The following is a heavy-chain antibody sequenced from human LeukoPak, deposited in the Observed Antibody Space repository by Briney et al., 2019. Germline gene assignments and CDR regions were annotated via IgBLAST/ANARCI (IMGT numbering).Heavy chain of an antibody. CDR2: IYTSGST. V-gene: IGHV4-61*02. CDR3: ARDGTYYYDSSGPPTNFDI. J-gene: IGHJ3*02. D-gene: IGHD3-22*01. Sequence: SETLSLTCTVSGGSISSGSYYWSWIRQPAGKGLEWIGRIYTSGSTNYNPSLKSRVTISVDTSKNQFSLKPSSVTAADTAVYYCARDGTYYYDSSGPPTNFDIWGQGTMVTVSS. CDR1: GGSISSGSYY.